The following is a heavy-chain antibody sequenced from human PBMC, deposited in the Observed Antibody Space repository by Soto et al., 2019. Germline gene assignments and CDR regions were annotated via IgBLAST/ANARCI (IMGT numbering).Heavy chain of an antibody. J-gene: IGHJ5*02. CDR1: GFTFGTTD. CDR3: VKNSGWFNT. D-gene: IGHD3-10*01. V-gene: IGHV3-23*01. CDR2: IDGSGGIT. Sequence: GGSLTLSCAASGFTFGTTDLSWVRQAPGEGLEWFSTIDGSGGITYYAASVKGRFTISRDNSRNTVYLQMNSLRGDDTALYYCVKNSGWFNTWGQGALVTVSS.